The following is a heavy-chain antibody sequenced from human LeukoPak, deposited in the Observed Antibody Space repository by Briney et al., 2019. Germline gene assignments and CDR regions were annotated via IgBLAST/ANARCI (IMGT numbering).Heavy chain of an antibody. CDR3: ARKGPGGWYFDY. Sequence: PGGSLRLSCASSGFTYDNYWMTWVRQGPGKGLEWVAIMKQDGSEEYYVDSVKGRFTIFRDNAKNSLYLQMNSLRAEDTAVYYCARKGPGGWYFDYWGQGTLVTVSS. J-gene: IGHJ4*02. D-gene: IGHD6-19*01. CDR1: GFTYDNYW. CDR2: MKQDGSEE. V-gene: IGHV3-7*03.